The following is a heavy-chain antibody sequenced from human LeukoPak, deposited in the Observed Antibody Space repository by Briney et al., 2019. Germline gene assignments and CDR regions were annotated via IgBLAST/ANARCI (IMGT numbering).Heavy chain of an antibody. Sequence: GGSLRLSCAASGFTFSSYAMSWVRPAPAKGREWVSCISDSGGHTYYADSVKGRFTISRDNSKNTLYLQMNTLRAEDTALYYCANGPVYYSPRYWGQGTLVTVSS. CDR3: ANGPVYYSPRY. D-gene: IGHD3-16*01. J-gene: IGHJ4*02. CDR2: ISDSGGHT. CDR1: GFTFSSYA. V-gene: IGHV3-23*01.